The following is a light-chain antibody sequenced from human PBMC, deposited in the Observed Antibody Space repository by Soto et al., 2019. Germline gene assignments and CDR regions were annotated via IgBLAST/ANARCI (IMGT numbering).Light chain of an antibody. CDR2: DAS. CDR1: QSISSW. CDR3: QQYNIYPLT. J-gene: IGKJ4*01. V-gene: IGKV1-5*01. Sequence: DIQMTQSPSTLSASVGDRVTITCRASQSISSWLAWYQHKPGKAPKLLIYDASSLESGVPSRFSGSGSGTEFTLTFSSLQPDDFATYYCQQYNIYPLTFGGGTKVEIK.